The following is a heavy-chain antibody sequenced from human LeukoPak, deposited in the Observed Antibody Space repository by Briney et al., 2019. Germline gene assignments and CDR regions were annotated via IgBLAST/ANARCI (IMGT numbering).Heavy chain of an antibody. CDR2: ISGSGGST. D-gene: IGHD3-10*01. J-gene: IGHJ4*02. V-gene: IGHV3-23*01. CDR3: AKDPGVLLWFGELSI. Sequence: GVSLRLSCAASGFTFSSYAMSWVRQAPGKGLEWVSAISGSGGSTYYADSVKGRFTISRDNSKNTLYLQMNSLRAEDTAVYYCAKDPGVLLWFGELSIWGQGTLVTVSS. CDR1: GFTFSSYA.